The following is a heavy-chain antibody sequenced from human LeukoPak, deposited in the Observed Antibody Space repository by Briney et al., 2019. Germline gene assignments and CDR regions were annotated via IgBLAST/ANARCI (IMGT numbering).Heavy chain of an antibody. V-gene: IGHV3-7*01. CDR2: IKQDGSEK. Sequence: GGSLRLSCVASGFTFSSYWMSWVRQAPGKGLEWVANIKQDGSEKYYVDSVKGRFTISRDNAKNSLYLQMNSLRAEDTAVYYCARESMVSTGYYFDYWGQGTLVTVSS. D-gene: IGHD3-10*01. J-gene: IGHJ4*02. CDR1: GFTFSSYW. CDR3: ARESMVSTGYYFDY.